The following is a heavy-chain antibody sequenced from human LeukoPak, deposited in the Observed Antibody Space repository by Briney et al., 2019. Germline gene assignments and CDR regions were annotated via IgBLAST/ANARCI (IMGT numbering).Heavy chain of an antibody. D-gene: IGHD3-3*01. CDR3: ARSPAYYDFWSGYPSYYFDY. CDR2: IKQDGSEK. J-gene: IGHJ4*02. Sequence: PGGSLRLSCAASGFTFSSYWMSWVRQAPGKGLEWVANIKQDGSEKYYVDSVKGRFTISRDNAKNSLYLQMNSLRAEDTAVYYCARSPAYYDFWSGYPSYYFDYWGQGTLVTVSS. V-gene: IGHV3-7*01. CDR1: GFTFSSYW.